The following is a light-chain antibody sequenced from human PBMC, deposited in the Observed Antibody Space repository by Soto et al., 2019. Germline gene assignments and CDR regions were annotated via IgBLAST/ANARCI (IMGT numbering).Light chain of an antibody. J-gene: IGKJ3*01. Sequence: DIQLTQSPSSLSASVGDTVTITCRASQGIFNYLAWYQQRPGQVPKLLIYHASTLHSGVPSRFSGSGSGADFSLTISSLQPEDVATYYCQTYYSAVFTFGPGTKVDIK. CDR3: QTYYSAVFT. CDR1: QGIFNY. V-gene: IGKV1-27*01. CDR2: HAS.